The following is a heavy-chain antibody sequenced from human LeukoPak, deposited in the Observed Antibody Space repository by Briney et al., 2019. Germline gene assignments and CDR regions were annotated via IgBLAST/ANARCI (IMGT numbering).Heavy chain of an antibody. D-gene: IGHD1-26*01. CDR3: ARDVVGSLDY. J-gene: IGHJ4*02. CDR2: IKGDESAR. CDR1: GFTFRTYW. V-gene: IGHV3-7*01. Sequence: GGSLRLSCAASGFTFRTYWMAWVRQAPGKGLEWVANIKGDESARHQADSVKGRFTISRDNAQNSVYLQMSSLRGEDTAVYYCARDVVGSLDYRGQGTLVTVSS.